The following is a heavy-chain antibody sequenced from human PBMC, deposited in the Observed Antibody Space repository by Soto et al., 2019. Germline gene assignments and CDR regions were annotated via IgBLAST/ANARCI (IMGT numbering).Heavy chain of an antibody. Sequence: PGGSLRLSCAVSGFAFSSHAMSWVRQAPGKGLEWVSSITAGGTTIFYADSLRGRFTISRDNAKKSLYLQMNSLRGEDTAVYYCAREPSNWNYCFDYWGQGTLVTVSS. CDR3: AREPSNWNYCFDY. D-gene: IGHD1-7*01. J-gene: IGHJ4*02. CDR1: GFAFSSHA. V-gene: IGHV3-21*04. CDR2: ITAGGTTI.